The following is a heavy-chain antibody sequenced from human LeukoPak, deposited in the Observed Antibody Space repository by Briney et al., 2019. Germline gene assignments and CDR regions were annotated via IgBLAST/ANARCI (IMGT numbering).Heavy chain of an antibody. D-gene: IGHD3-22*01. Sequence: GASVKVSCKASGYTFTSYAMHWVHQAPGQRLEWMGWINAGNGNTKYSQNFLGRVTITRDTSASTAYMELSSLRSEDTAVYYCAKARAGYDSSGPFDYWGQGTLVTVSS. J-gene: IGHJ4*02. CDR3: AKARAGYDSSGPFDY. CDR2: INAGNGNT. V-gene: IGHV1-3*01. CDR1: GYTFTSYA.